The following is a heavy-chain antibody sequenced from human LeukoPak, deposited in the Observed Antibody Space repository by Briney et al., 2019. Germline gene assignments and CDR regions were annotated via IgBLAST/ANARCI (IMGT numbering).Heavy chain of an antibody. CDR3: ARDGYDDFWSGFYSDY. D-gene: IGHD3-3*01. CDR2: ISTYNGNT. CDR1: GYIFTDYY. Sequence: ASVKVSCKTSGYIFTDYYMHWVRRAPGQGLEWMGWISTYNGNTNYAQKLQGRVTMTTDTSTSTAYMELRSLRSDDTAVYYCARDGYDDFWSGFYSDYWGQGTLVTVSS. V-gene: IGHV1-18*04. J-gene: IGHJ4*02.